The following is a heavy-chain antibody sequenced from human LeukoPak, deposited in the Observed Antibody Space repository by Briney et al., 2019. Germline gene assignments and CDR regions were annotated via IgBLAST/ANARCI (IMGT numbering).Heavy chain of an antibody. Sequence: GGSLRLSCAASGLTFSGSTMNWVRQAPEKGLEWVSFISTSSSYIYYADSVRGRFTISRDNAKNSLYLQMNSLRAEDTAVYYCARQQWLDGAYYFDYRGQGTLVTVSS. D-gene: IGHD6-19*01. V-gene: IGHV3-21*01. CDR2: ISTSSSYI. CDR1: GLTFSGST. J-gene: IGHJ4*02. CDR3: ARQQWLDGAYYFDY.